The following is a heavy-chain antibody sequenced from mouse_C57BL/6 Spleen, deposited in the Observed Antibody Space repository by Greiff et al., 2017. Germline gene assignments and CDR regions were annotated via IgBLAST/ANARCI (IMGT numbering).Heavy chain of an antibody. CDR2: IYPGGGYT. CDR3: ARSTLYYGYLDV. J-gene: IGHJ1*03. CDR1: GYTFTNYW. D-gene: IGHD5-1*01. Sequence: QVQLQQSGAELVRPGTSVKMSCKASGYTFTNYWIGWAKQRPGHGLEWIGDIYPGGGYTNYNEKFKGKATLTADKSSSTAYMQFSSLTSEDSAIYYCARSTLYYGYLDVWGTGTTVTVSS. V-gene: IGHV1-63*01.